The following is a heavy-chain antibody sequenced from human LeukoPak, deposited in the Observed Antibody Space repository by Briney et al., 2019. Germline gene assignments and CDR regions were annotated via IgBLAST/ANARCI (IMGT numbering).Heavy chain of an antibody. CDR1: GGSITSYY. CDR2: IYYSGRT. Sequence: PSETLSLTCTVSGGSITSYYWSWIRQPPGKGLEGSGYIYYSGRTNYNPSLKSRVTISVDTSKNQFSLKLSSVAAADTAVYYCARGDSSGPGTDWGQGTLVTVSS. J-gene: IGHJ4*02. CDR3: ARGDSSGPGTD. D-gene: IGHD3-22*01. V-gene: IGHV4-59*01.